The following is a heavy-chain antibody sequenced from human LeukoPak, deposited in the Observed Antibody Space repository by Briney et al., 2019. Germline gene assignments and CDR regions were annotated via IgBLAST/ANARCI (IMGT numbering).Heavy chain of an antibody. CDR2: ISGSGGST. CDR3: AKMRFAPYGSGSSPWVY. J-gene: IGHJ4*02. V-gene: IGHV3-23*01. D-gene: IGHD3-10*01. Sequence: GGSLRLSCAASGFTFSSYAMSWVRQAPGKGLEWVSAISGSGGSTYYADSVKGRFTVSRDNSKNTLYLQMNSLRAEDTAVYYCAKMRFAPYGSGSSPWVYWGQGTLVTVSS. CDR1: GFTFSSYA.